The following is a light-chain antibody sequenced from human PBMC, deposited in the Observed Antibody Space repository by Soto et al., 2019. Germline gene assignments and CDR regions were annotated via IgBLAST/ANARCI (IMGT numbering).Light chain of an antibody. J-gene: IGKJ3*01. CDR1: QGISSY. Sequence: AIRMTQSPSSFSASTGDRVTITCRASQGISSYLAWYQQKPGKAPKLLIYAASTLQSGVPSRFSGSGSGTDFTLTIRCLQSEDFATYYCQQYYSYPPAFTFGPGTKVDIK. CDR2: AAS. CDR3: QQYYSYPPAFT. V-gene: IGKV1-8*01.